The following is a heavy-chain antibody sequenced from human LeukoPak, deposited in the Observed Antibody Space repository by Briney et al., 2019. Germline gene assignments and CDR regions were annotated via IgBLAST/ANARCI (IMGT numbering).Heavy chain of an antibody. Sequence: GASVKVSCKASGYTFTSYGINWVRQAPGQGLEWMGIINPSGGSTNYAQKFQGRVTMTRDMSTSTVYMELSSLRSEDTAVYYCARRAIQNYNYYMDVWGKGATVTVSS. CDR3: ARRAIQNYNYYMDV. D-gene: IGHD2-21*01. V-gene: IGHV1-46*01. J-gene: IGHJ6*03. CDR1: GYTFTSYG. CDR2: INPSGGST.